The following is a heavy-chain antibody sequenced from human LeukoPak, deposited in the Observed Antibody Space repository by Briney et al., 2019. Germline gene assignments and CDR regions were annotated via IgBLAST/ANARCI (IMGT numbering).Heavy chain of an antibody. CDR2: IDHSGRT. CDR3: ARAERRINLARGVFGSHFDS. Sequence: ASETLSLTCAVSGGSFSRPFWSWIRQTPGKGLEWIGEIDHSGRTDYNPSLEGRVTMSVDTSKNQFSLRLTSVTGADTAVYFCARAERRINLARGVFGSHFDSWGQGTLVSVSS. CDR1: GGSFSRPF. V-gene: IGHV4-34*01. J-gene: IGHJ5*01. D-gene: IGHD3-10*01.